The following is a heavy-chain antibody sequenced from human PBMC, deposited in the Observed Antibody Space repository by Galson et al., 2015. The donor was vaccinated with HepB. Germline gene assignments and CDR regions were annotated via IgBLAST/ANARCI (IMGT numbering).Heavy chain of an antibody. J-gene: IGHJ4*02. CDR3: AKDLFGGTVLEIQLWPNYFDY. CDR2: ISGSGGST. CDR1: GFTFSSYA. V-gene: IGHV3-23*01. D-gene: IGHD5-18*01. Sequence: SLRLSCAASGFTFSSYAMSWVRQAPGKGLEWVSAISGSGGSTYYADSVKGRFTISRDNSKNTLYLQMNSLRAEDTAVYYCAKDLFGGTVLEIQLWPNYFDYWGQGTLVTVSS.